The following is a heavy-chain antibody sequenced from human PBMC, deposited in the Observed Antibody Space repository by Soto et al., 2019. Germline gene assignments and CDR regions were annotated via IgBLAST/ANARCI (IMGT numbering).Heavy chain of an antibody. J-gene: IGHJ4*02. CDR2: ISSDGAVR. CDR1: GLTFSNYG. V-gene: IGHV3-30-3*01. CDR3: ASKISLGY. Sequence: QVQLVESGGGVVQPGMSLRLSCAASGLTFSNYGMHWVRQTPGKGLEWVAVISSDGAVRYYADSVKGRFTISRDNSKNTLYLQMNSLRPEDTAVYYCASKISLGYWGQGALVTVSS.